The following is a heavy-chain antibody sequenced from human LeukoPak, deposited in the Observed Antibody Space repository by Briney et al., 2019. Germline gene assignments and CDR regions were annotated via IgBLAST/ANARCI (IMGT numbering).Heavy chain of an antibody. CDR2: IYYSGTT. V-gene: IGHV4-59*01. J-gene: IGHJ4*02. CDR3: ARGVYIAAAQYGY. Sequence: PSETLSLTCTVSGGSISSCYWSWIRQPPGKGLEWIGYIYYSGTTNYNPSLKSRVTISVDTSRNQFSLKLSSVTAADTAVYYCARGVYIAAAQYGYWGQGTLVTVSS. CDR1: GGSISSCY. D-gene: IGHD6-13*01.